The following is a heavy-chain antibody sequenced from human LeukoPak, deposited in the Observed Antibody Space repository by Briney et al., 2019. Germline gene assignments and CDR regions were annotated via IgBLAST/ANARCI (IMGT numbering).Heavy chain of an antibody. D-gene: IGHD6-13*01. Sequence: ASVKVSCKASGYTFTGYYMHWVRQAPGPGLEWMGWINPNSGGTNYAQKFQGRVTMTRDTSISTAYMELSRLRSDDTAVYYCAREGDSSSWLNFDYWGQGTLVTVSS. CDR2: INPNSGGT. CDR3: AREGDSSSWLNFDY. V-gene: IGHV1-2*02. CDR1: GYTFTGYY. J-gene: IGHJ4*02.